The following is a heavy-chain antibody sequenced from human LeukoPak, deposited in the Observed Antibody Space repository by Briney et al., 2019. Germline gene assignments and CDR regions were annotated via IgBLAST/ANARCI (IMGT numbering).Heavy chain of an antibody. CDR1: GFTFSSYA. CDR3: AREIDILIGYYYYYFDS. J-gene: IGHJ4*02. CDR2: INWNGRST. Sequence: PGGSLRLSCAASGFTFSSYAMSWVRQAPGKGLEWVSGINWNGRSTSYADSVKGRFTISRDNARNSLYLQMNSLRAEDTALYYCAREIDILIGYYYYYFDSWGLGTLVTVSS. V-gene: IGHV3-20*04. D-gene: IGHD3-9*01.